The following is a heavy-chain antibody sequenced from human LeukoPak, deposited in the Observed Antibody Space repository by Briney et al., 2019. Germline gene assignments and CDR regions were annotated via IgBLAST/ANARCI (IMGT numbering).Heavy chain of an antibody. CDR2: FSGSGGGT. V-gene: IGHV3-23*01. Sequence: GSLRLSCAASVFTFSSYAMSWVRQAPGKGLEWVSGFSGSGGGTYYADSVKGRFAISRDNSKNTLSLQMNSLRAEDTAVYYCAKDGYCSSTNCYPAPYWGQGTLVTVPS. CDR1: VFTFSSYA. D-gene: IGHD2-2*01. J-gene: IGHJ4*02. CDR3: AKDGYCSSTNCYPAPY.